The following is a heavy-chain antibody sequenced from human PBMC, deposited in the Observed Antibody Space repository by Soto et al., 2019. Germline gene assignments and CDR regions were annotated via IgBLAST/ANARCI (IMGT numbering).Heavy chain of an antibody. CDR1: GYTLTELS. D-gene: IGHD1-26*01. CDR2: FDPEDGET. J-gene: IGHJ4*02. Sequence: GASVKVSCKVSGYTLTELSMHWVRQAPGKGLEWMGGFDPEDGETIYAQKFQGRVTMTEDTSTDTAYMELSSLRSEDTAVYYCATDEGIVGAPAPKYRGQGTLVTVSS. CDR3: ATDEGIVGAPAPKY. V-gene: IGHV1-24*01.